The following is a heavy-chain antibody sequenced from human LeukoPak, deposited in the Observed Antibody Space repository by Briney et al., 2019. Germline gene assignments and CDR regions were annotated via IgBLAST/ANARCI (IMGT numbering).Heavy chain of an antibody. CDR1: GGSFNGYY. Sequence: SETLSLTCAVYGGSFNGYYWSWIRQPPGKGLEWIGEINNSGSTNYKPSLKSRVTISGDTSKNQFSLKLSSVTAADTAVYYCARGDCSYASCYHIGAFDIWGQETMVTVSS. CDR3: ARGDCSYASCYHIGAFDI. J-gene: IGHJ3*02. D-gene: IGHD2-2*01. V-gene: IGHV4-34*01. CDR2: INNSGST.